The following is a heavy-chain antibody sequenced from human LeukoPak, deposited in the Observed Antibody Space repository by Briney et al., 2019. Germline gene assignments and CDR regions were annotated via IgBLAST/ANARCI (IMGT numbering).Heavy chain of an antibody. V-gene: IGHV3-30-3*01. CDR2: ISYDGSNK. J-gene: IGHJ3*02. Sequence: GGSLRLSCAASGFTFSSYAMHWVRQAPGKGLEWVAVISYDGSNKYYADSVKGRFTISRDNSKNTLYLQMNSLRAEDTAVYYCAREPTEGTVVTAFDIWGQGTMVTVSS. D-gene: IGHD4-23*01. CDR1: GFTFSSYA. CDR3: AREPTEGTVVTAFDI.